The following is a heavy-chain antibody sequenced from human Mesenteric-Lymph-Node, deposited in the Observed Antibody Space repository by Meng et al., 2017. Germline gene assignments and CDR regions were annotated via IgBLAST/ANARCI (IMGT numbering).Heavy chain of an antibody. V-gene: IGHV1-69*05. J-gene: IGHJ6*02. Sequence: SVKVPCKASGGTFSSYAISWVRQAPGQGLEWMGGSTPIFGTANYAQKFQGRVTSTTDESTSTASLELRSLRTDDTAIYYCARINPYTSGEVPAAPGYGMDVWGQGTRVTVSS. CDR2: STPIFGTA. D-gene: IGHD2-2*02. CDR3: ARINPYTSGEVPAAPGYGMDV. CDR1: GGTFSSYA.